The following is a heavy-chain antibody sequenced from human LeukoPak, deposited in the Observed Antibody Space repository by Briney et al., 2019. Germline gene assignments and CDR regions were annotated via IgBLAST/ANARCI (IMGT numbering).Heavy chain of an antibody. CDR1: SGSVSSGSYY. CDR2: ISYRGST. D-gene: IGHD5-18*01. V-gene: IGHV4-61*01. Sequence: KSSETLSLTCTVSSGSVSSGSYYWSWIRQPPGKGLEWIGYISYRGSTNYNPSLKSRVTISVDTSKNQFSLKLSSVTAADTAVYYCARAGYSYGYGLWFDPWGQGTLVTVSS. CDR3: ARAGYSYGYGLWFDP. J-gene: IGHJ5*02.